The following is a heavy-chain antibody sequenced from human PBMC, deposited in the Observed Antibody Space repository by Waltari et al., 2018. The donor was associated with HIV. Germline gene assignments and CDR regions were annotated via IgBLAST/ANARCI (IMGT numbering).Heavy chain of an antibody. J-gene: IGHJ4*02. D-gene: IGHD3-16*02. Sequence: QMQLVQSGPEVKKPGTSVKVSCKASGFTFTSSAVQWVRQARGQRLEWIGWIVVGSGNTNYAQKFQERVTITRDMSTSTAYMELSSLRSEDTAVYYCAAVYDYIWGSHQDYWGQGTLVTVSS. CDR3: AAVYDYIWGSHQDY. CDR1: GFTFTSSA. CDR2: IVVGSGNT. V-gene: IGHV1-58*01.